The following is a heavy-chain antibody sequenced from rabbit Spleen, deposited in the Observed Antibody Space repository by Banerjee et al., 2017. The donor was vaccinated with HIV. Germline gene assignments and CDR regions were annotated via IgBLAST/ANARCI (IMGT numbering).Heavy chain of an antibody. CDR1: GIDFSSYNF. CDR2: IYVDSGNS. V-gene: IGHV1S45*01. Sequence: QQQLEESGGGLVKPGGTLTLTCKASGIDFSSYNFICWVRQAPGKGLEWIACIYVDSGNSYYASWAKGRFTISETSSTTVTLQMTSLTAADTATYFCARDLVAVIGWNFNLWGPGTLVTVS. D-gene: IGHD1-1*01. CDR3: ARDLVAVIGWNFNL. J-gene: IGHJ4*01.